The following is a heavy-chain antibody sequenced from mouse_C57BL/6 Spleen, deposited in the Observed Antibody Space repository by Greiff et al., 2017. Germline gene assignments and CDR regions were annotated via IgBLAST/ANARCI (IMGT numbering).Heavy chain of an antibody. CDR3: ARWLPSAMDY. CDR1: GYTFTSYW. D-gene: IGHD2-2*01. CDR2: IDPSDSYT. V-gene: IGHV1-69*01. J-gene: IGHJ4*01. Sequence: QVQLKQPGAELVMPGASVKLSCKASGYTFTSYWMHWVKQRPGQGLEWIGEIDPSDSYTNYNQKFKGKSTLTVDKSSSTAYMQLSSLTSEDSAVYYCARWLPSAMDYWGQGTSVTVSS.